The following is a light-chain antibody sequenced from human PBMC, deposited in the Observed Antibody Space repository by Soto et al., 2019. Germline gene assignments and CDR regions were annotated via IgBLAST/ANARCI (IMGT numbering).Light chain of an antibody. CDR2: AAS. CDR3: QHLNSFLFT. J-gene: IGKJ3*01. V-gene: IGKV1-9*01. CDR1: QGISTY. Sequence: IQLTQSPSSLSASVGDRVTITCRASQGISTYLAWYQQKPVKAPKLLIYAASILQSGVPSRFSGSGSGTDFTLSISSLQPEDFATYYCQHLNSFLFTFGPGTKVDI.